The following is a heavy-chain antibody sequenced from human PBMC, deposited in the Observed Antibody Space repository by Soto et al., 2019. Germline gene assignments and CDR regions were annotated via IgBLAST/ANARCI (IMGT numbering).Heavy chain of an antibody. CDR3: ESDGAVAGTDPFYYGMDV. CDR2: TFPFFATS. V-gene: IGHV1-69*12. CDR1: GGTFSNYA. Sequence: QVQLVQSGAEVKKPESSVKVSCKASGGTFSNYAFSWVRQAPGQGLEWMGGTFPFFATSTYAQKFQGRVAITADDSKRKVYMELSSLTSESTAVYYCESDGAVAGTDPFYYGMDVWGQGTTVTVSS. J-gene: IGHJ6*02. D-gene: IGHD6-19*01.